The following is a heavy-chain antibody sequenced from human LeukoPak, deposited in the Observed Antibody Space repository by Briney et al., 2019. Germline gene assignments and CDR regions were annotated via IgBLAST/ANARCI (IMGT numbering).Heavy chain of an antibody. V-gene: IGHV3-7*01. J-gene: IGHJ4*02. D-gene: IGHD4-11*01. Sequence: PGRSLRLSCAASGFTFSSYGMHWVRQAPGKGLEWVASIKKDGSETYYVDSLKGRFTISRDNAKNSVYLQLNSLRAEDTAVYYCARDEEYSSYVYWGQGTLVTVSS. CDR2: IKKDGSET. CDR1: GFTFSSYG. CDR3: ARDEEYSSYVY.